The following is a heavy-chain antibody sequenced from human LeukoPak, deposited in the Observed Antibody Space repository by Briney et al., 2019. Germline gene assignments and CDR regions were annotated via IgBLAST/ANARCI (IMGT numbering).Heavy chain of an antibody. D-gene: IGHD3-10*01. CDR2: IYHSGST. CDR1: GGSISSGGYS. V-gene: IGHV4-30-2*01. J-gene: IGHJ4*02. Sequence: PSETLSLTCAVSGGSISSGGYSWSWIRQPPGKGLEWIGYIYHSGSTYYNPSLKSRVTISVDRSKNQFFLKLSSVTAADTAVYYCAALAWFGEFDDYWGQGTLVTVSS. CDR3: AALAWFGEFDDY.